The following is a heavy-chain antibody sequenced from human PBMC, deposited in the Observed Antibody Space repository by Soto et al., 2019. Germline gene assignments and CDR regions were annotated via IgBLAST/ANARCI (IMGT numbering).Heavy chain of an antibody. J-gene: IGHJ4*02. CDR3: ARDQNGSPHFDY. V-gene: IGHV4-59*01. Sequence: QVHLQESGPGLMKPSETLSLTCTVSGASIRNYYWSWIRQPPGKGLEWIGFSYYSGSTNYNPSLISRVTMSVDTSKNQFSLKWPSVPAADTAVYYCARDQNGSPHFDYWGPGILVTVSS. CDR2: SYYSGST. D-gene: IGHD1-26*01. CDR1: GASIRNYY.